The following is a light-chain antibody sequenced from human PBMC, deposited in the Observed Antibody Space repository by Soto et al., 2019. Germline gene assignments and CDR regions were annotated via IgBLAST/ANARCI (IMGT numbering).Light chain of an antibody. J-gene: IGLJ2*01. CDR3: AAWDDSLNGVV. CDR1: SSNIGSNP. Sequence: QPVLTQPPSASGTPGQRVTISCSGSSSNIGSNPVNWYQQLPGTAPKLLIYSSNQRPSGVPDRFSGSKSGTSASLAISGLQSEDEADYYCAAWDDSLNGVVFGGGTKLTVL. CDR2: SSN. V-gene: IGLV1-44*01.